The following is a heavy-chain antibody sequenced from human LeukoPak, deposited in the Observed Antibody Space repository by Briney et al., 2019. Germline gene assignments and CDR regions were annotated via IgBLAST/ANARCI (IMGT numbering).Heavy chain of an antibody. J-gene: IGHJ5*02. V-gene: IGHV4-31*03. CDR2: IYYSGST. Sequence: PSETLSLTCTVSGGSISSGGYYWSWIRQHPGKGLEWIGYIYYSGSTYYNPSLKSRVTISVDTSKNQFSLKLSSVTAADTAVYYCARDTYYYDSSGHWFDPWGQGTLVTVSS. CDR3: ARDTYYYDSSGHWFDP. D-gene: IGHD3-22*01. CDR1: GGSISSGGYY.